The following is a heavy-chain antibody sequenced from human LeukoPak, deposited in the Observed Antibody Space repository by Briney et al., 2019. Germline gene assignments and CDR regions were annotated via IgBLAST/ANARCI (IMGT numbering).Heavy chain of an antibody. CDR2: IKSKTDGGTT. J-gene: IGHJ4*02. D-gene: IGHD3-3*01. V-gene: IGHV3-15*01. CDR1: GFTFSNAW. Sequence: GGSLRLSCAASGFTFSNAWMSWVRQAPGKGLEWVGRIKSKTDGGTTDYAAPVKGRFTTSRDDSKNTLYLQMNSLKTEDTAVYYCTTGAQIITIFGVDLDYWGQGTLVTVSS. CDR3: TTGAQIITIFGVDLDY.